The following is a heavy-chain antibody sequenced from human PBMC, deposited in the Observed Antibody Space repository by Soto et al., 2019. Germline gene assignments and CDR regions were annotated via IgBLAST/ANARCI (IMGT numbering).Heavy chain of an antibody. CDR3: EQTRTDTFNWYGGNFDY. CDR2: IYWDDDK. V-gene: IGHV2-5*02. CDR1: GFSLTTNGVG. J-gene: IGHJ4*02. Sequence: SGPTLVNPTQTLTLTCPFTGFSLTTNGVGVGWIRQPPGKALEWLALIYWDDDKRYSSSLRSRVTITKDTSKNQVVLTMTNMEPVDSATYFCEQTRTDTFNWYGGNFDYWGEGALVTVSS. D-gene: IGHD3-16*01.